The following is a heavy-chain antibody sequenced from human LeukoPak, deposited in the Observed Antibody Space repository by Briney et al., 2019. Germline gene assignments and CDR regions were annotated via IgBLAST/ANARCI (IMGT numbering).Heavy chain of an antibody. CDR1: GFTFTSSA. J-gene: IGHJ4*02. CDR2: IVVGTGNT. Sequence: GASVKVSCKASGFTFTSSAVQWVRQARGQRLEWMGWIVVGTGNTNYAQKFQERVTITRDMSTSTAYMELSSLRSEDTAVYYCAREYYYDSSGYPIDYWGQGTLVTVSS. CDR3: AREYYYDSSGYPIDY. V-gene: IGHV1-58*01. D-gene: IGHD3-22*01.